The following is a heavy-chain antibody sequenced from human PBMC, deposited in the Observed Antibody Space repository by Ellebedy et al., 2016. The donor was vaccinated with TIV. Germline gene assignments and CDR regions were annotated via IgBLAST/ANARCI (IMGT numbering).Heavy chain of an antibody. CDR2: FGVSGESP. Sequence: PGGSLRLSCAASGFTFSNFAMSWVRQAPGRGLEWVSGFGVSGESPYYADSVKGRFTISRDNSMSTLSLQMSSLRADDTAIYYCVRGRSGTYIHHAFDSWGQGILVTVSS. J-gene: IGHJ4*02. D-gene: IGHD1-14*01. CDR3: VRGRSGTYIHHAFDS. V-gene: IGHV3-23*01. CDR1: GFTFSNFA.